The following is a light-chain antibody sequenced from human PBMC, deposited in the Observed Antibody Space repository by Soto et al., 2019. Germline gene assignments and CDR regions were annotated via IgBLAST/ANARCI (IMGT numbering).Light chain of an antibody. CDR2: GAS. CDR1: ESVSSSY. CDR3: QQRSNWPPT. J-gene: IGKJ5*01. Sequence: IVLTKSPGTLSWSPGERSTLSCRASESVSSSYLAWYQQKPGQAPRLLIYGASSRATGIPDRFSGSGSGTDFTLTISSLEPEDFAVYYCQQRSNWPPTFGQGTRLEIK. V-gene: IGKV3D-20*02.